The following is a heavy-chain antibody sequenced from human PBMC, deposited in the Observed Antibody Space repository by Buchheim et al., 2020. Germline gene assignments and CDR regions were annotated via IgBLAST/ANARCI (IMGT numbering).Heavy chain of an antibody. CDR1: GGTFSSYA. Sequence: QVQLVQSGAEVKKPGSSVKVSCKASGGTFSSYAISWVRQAPGQGREWMGGIIPIFGTANYAQKFQGRVTITADESTSTAYMELSRLRSEDTAVYYCARVRENTIFGVVIFGWFDPWGQGTL. D-gene: IGHD3-3*01. V-gene: IGHV1-69*01. J-gene: IGHJ5*02. CDR2: IIPIFGTA. CDR3: ARVRENTIFGVVIFGWFDP.